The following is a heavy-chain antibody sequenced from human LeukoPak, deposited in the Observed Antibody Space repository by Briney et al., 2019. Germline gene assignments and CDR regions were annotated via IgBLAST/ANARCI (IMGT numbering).Heavy chain of an antibody. CDR3: ARVPITMIVGSFDY. V-gene: IGHV3-30*04. J-gene: IGHJ4*02. CDR2: ISYDGSNK. CDR1: GFTFSSYA. D-gene: IGHD3-22*01. Sequence: GGSLRLSCAASGFTFSSYAMHWVRQAPGKGLERVAVISYDGSNKYYADSVKGRFTISRDNSKNTLYLQMNSLRAEDTAVYYCARVPITMIVGSFDYWGQGTLVTVSS.